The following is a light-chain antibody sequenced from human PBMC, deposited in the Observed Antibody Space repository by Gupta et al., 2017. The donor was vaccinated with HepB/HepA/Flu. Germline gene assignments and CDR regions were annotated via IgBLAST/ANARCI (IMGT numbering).Light chain of an antibody. V-gene: IGLV3-21*01. CDR2: YDR. CDR1: NIGSKS. CDR3: QVWESSRGKV. Sequence: YGPTQPAPGSEDAEKTARITCGGNNIGSKSVHWYQQKPGQAPVLVINYDRDRPLGMPERFTGSNSGNTATLTISRVEAGDEADYYCQVWESSRGKVFGTGTKVTVL. J-gene: IGLJ1*01.